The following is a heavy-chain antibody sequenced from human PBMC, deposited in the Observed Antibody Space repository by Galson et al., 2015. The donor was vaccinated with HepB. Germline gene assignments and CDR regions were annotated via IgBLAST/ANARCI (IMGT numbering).Heavy chain of an antibody. D-gene: IGHD1-14*01. Sequence: SLRLSCAASGFTFRNHGMHWVRQAPGKALEWVSVIWYDGSNQYYADSVKGRFTVSRDNSRNTLYLQMNSLRAEDTAVYYCARDIRSYYLDHWGQGTLVTVSS. CDR3: ARDIRSYYLDH. CDR2: IWYDGSNQ. V-gene: IGHV3-33*01. J-gene: IGHJ4*02. CDR1: GFTFRNHG.